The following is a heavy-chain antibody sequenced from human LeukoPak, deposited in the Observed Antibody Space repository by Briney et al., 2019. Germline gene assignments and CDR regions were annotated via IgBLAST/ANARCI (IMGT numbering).Heavy chain of an antibody. CDR3: AKEYDLWHEQGNWFDT. Sequence: GGSLRLSCTTSGFSFNTYSMSWVRQAPGKGLEWVSAINDDTPYYTASVKGRFTVSRDNSRDTLYLHLNSLRAEDTAIYYCAKEYDLWHEQGNWFDTWGQGVLVTVSS. V-gene: IGHV3-23*01. D-gene: IGHD3-3*01. CDR1: GFSFNTYS. J-gene: IGHJ5*02. CDR2: INDDTP.